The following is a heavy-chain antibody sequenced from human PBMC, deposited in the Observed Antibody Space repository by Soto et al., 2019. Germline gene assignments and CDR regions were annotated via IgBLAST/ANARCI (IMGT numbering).Heavy chain of an antibody. CDR3: ARPLVRHLYAYAI. V-gene: IGHV4-31*03. CDR2: IYYSGST. Sequence: LALMCTVSRDCISSGGYYWSWIRQHPGKGLEWIGYIYYSGSTYYNPSLKSRVTISVDTSKNQFSLKLSSVTAADTAVYYCARPLVRHLYAYAISDPETMVLVS. CDR1: RDCISSGGYY. D-gene: IGHD2-8*01. J-gene: IGHJ3*02.